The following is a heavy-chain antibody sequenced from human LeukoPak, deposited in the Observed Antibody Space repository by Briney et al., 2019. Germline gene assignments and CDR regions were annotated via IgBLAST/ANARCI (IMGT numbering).Heavy chain of an antibody. CDR1: GGSISGSPYY. D-gene: IGHD6-19*01. CDR2: IYYSGST. CDR3: ARHASVDGNWPRPLDH. V-gene: IGHV4-39*01. J-gene: IGHJ4*02. Sequence: PSETLSLTCTVSGGSISGSPYYWGWIRQPPGKGLEWIGNIYYSGSTYYNPSLKTRVTISVDTSKNQFSLKLTSVTAADTAVYYCARHASVDGNWPRPLDHWGQGSLVTVSS.